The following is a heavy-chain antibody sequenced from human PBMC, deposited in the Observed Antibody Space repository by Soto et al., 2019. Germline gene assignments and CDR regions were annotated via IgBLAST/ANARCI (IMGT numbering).Heavy chain of an antibody. J-gene: IGHJ4*02. V-gene: IGHV1-69*13. CDR2: TIPIFGTA. CDR3: ARGWYYYDSRGYPFDF. CDR1: GGTFSSYA. Sequence: SVKVSCKASGGTFSSYAISWVRQAPGQGLEWMGGTIPIFGTANYAQKFQGRVSITADDSTSTAYMELSSLRSEDTAVYYCARGWYYYDSRGYPFDFWGQGALVTVSS. D-gene: IGHD3-22*01.